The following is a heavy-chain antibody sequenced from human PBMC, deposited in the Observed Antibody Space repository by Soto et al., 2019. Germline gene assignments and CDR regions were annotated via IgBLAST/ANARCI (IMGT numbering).Heavy chain of an antibody. Sequence: PGGSLRLSCAASGFTFSSYAMSWLRQAPGKGLECVSSISASGGSTYHADSVRGRFTISRDNSKNTLYLQMNGLRAEDTAVYYRARAGGYSCYDLLDYWGQGTLVTVSS. D-gene: IGHD5-12*01. CDR3: ARAGGYSCYDLLDY. CDR2: ISASGGST. CDR1: GFTFSSYA. J-gene: IGHJ4*02. V-gene: IGHV3-23*01.